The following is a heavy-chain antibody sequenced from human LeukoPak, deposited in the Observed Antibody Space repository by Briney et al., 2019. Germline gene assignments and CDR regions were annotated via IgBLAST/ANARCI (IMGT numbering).Heavy chain of an antibody. CDR3: ARGQYYYDSSGYHDAFDI. V-gene: IGHV1-18*01. D-gene: IGHD3-22*01. CDR2: ISAYNGNT. CDR1: GYTFTSYG. J-gene: IGHJ3*02. Sequence: ASVKVSCKASGYTFTSYGISWVRQAPGQGLEWMGWISAYNGNTNYAQKLQGRVTMTTDTSTSTVYMELSSLRSEDTAVYYCARGQYYYDSSGYHDAFDIWGQGTMVTVSS.